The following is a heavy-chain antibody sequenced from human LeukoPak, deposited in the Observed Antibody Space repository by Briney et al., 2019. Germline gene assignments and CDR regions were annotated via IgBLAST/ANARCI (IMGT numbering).Heavy chain of an antibody. CDR2: IYYSGST. D-gene: IGHD3-16*02. J-gene: IGHJ3*02. CDR3: ARQGTYRAFDI. CDR1: GGSISSSSYY. V-gene: IGHV4-39*01. Sequence: SETLSLTCTVSGGSISSSSYYWGWIRQPPGKGLEWIGSIYYSGSTYYNPSLKSRVTISVDTSKNQFSLKLSSVTAADTAVYYCARQGTYRAFDIWGQGTMVTVSS.